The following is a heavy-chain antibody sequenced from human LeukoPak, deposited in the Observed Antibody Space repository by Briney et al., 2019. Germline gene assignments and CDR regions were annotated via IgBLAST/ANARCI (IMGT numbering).Heavy chain of an antibody. CDR1: GFTFSRYG. CDR3: ARESHHWLVRRYLDC. V-gene: IGHV3-33*01. D-gene: IGHD6-19*01. J-gene: IGHJ4*02. Sequence: PGGSLRLSCAASGFTFSRYGMHWVRQAPGKGLEWVALIWYDGSNEYYADSVKGRFTISRDNSNNTLYLRMNSLRAEDTAVYYCARESHHWLVRRYLDCWGQGTLVTVSS. CDR2: IWYDGSNE.